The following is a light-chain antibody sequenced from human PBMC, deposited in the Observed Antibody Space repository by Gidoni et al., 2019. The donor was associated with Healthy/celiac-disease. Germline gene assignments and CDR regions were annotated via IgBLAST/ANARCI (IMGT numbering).Light chain of an antibody. V-gene: IGLV2-8*01. CDR3: SSYAGSNNVV. CDR1: SSDVGCYNY. Sequence: QSALTQPPSASGSPGQSVTISCTGTSSDVGCYNYVSWYQQHPGKAPKLMIYEVSKRPSGVPDRFSGSKSGNTASLTVSGLPAEDEADYYCSSYAGSNNVVFGGGTKLTVL. CDR2: EVS. J-gene: IGLJ2*01.